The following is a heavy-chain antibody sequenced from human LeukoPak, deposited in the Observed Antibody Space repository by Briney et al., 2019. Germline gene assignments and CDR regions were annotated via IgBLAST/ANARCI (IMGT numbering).Heavy chain of an antibody. CDR3: ARLGPHYYDSSGNFDY. CDR2: IYHSGST. J-gene: IGHJ4*02. D-gene: IGHD3-22*01. CDR1: GYSISSGYY. V-gene: IGHV4-38-2*01. Sequence: SETLSLTCAVSGYSISSGYYWGWIRQPPGKGLEWIGSIYHSGSTYYNPSLKSRVTISVDTSKNQFSLKLSSVTAADTAVYYCARLGPHYYDSSGNFDYWGQGTLVTVSS.